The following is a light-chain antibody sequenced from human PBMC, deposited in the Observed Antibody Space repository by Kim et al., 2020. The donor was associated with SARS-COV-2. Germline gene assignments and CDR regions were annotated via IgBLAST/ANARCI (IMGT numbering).Light chain of an antibody. CDR2: LAS. Sequence: SASVGDRVHITCRASESICNWLAWYQQKPGKAPKLLIYLASTLESGVPSRFRGSGSGTEFTLTITSLQPDDFATYYCQHYIRFPYTFGQGTKLEI. CDR1: ESICNW. CDR3: QHYIRFPYT. V-gene: IGKV1-5*03. J-gene: IGKJ2*01.